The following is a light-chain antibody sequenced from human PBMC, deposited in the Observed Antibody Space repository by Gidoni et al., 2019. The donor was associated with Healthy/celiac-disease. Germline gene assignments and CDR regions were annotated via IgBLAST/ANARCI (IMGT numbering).Light chain of an antibody. CDR1: QSVLYSSNNKNY. CDR3: QQYYSTPRT. J-gene: IGKJ4*02. V-gene: IGKV4-1*01. Sequence: DIVMTQSPYSLAVSLGESATINCKSSQSVLYSSNNKNYLAWYQQKPGQPPKLLIYWASSRESGVPERFSGSGSGTDFTLTISSLQAEDVAVYYCQQYYSTPRTFGGGTKVEIK. CDR2: WAS.